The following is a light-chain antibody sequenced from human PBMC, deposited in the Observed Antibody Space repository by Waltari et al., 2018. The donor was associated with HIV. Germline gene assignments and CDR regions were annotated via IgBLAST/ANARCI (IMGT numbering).Light chain of an antibody. CDR1: SSDVGSPNF. Sequence: QSALTQPASVFGSPGQSITISCTGSSSDVGSPNFVSWYQQHPGKAPKSIIYEVSKRPSGVSNRFSGSKSGNTASLTISGLQAEDEADYYCSSHVDFIEVMFGGGTKLTVL. V-gene: IGLV2-23*02. J-gene: IGLJ3*02. CDR3: SSHVDFIEVM. CDR2: EVS.